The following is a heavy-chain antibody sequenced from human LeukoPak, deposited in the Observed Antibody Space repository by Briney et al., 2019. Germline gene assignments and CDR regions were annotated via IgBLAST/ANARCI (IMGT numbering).Heavy chain of an antibody. J-gene: IGHJ4*02. V-gene: IGHV3-15*01. D-gene: IGHD3-22*01. Sequence: GGSLRLSCAASGFTFSSYEMNWVRQAPGKGLEWVGHIKSKSDGGTTDYATPVKGRFTISRDDSKSTLYLQMNSLKTEDTAVYYCAYYYDSSSYDNLDYWGQGTLVTVSS. CDR3: AYYYDSSSYDNLDY. CDR2: IKSKSDGGTT. CDR1: GFTFSSYE.